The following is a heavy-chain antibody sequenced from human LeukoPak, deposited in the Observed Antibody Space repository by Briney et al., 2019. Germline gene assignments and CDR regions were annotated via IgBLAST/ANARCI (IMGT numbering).Heavy chain of an antibody. CDR3: AKEGYYGSGSYYRRGFDY. D-gene: IGHD3-10*01. CDR2: ISGSGGYT. J-gene: IGHJ4*02. Sequence: GGSLRLSCAASGFTFSNYAMSWVRQAPGKGLEWVSAISGSGGYTVHADSVKGRFTISRDNSKNTLYLQMNSLRVEDTAVYYCAKEGYYGSGSYYRRGFDYWGQGTLVTVSS. CDR1: GFTFSNYA. V-gene: IGHV3-23*01.